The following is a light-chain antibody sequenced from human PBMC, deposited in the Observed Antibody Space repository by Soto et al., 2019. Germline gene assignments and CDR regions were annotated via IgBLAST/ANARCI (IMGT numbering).Light chain of an antibody. V-gene: IGKV1-39*01. CDR2: AAS. J-gene: IGKJ1*01. Sequence: DIQMTQSPSSLSASVEDRVIITCPGSQSISNHVNWYQQKPGKAPKLLIFAASSLQSGVPSRFSGGRPGPDFTLTISSLQPEDFSTYYCQRSYSSPPTCGQGTKVEIK. CDR3: QRSYSSPPT. CDR1: QSISNH.